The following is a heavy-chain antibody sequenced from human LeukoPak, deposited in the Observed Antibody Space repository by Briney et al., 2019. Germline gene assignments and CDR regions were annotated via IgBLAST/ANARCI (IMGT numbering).Heavy chain of an antibody. V-gene: IGHV3-23*01. J-gene: IGHJ4*02. CDR2: ISGSGATT. Sequence: GGSLRLSCGASGFTFRNNSMSWVRQTPGKGLDWVSAISGSGATTYYADSVRGRFTISRDNSKNTLYLQMNSLRAEDTAVYYCARDYLRSRITMIVVVITPTYWGQGTLVTVSS. D-gene: IGHD3-22*01. CDR3: ARDYLRSRITMIVVVITPTY. CDR1: GFTFRNNS.